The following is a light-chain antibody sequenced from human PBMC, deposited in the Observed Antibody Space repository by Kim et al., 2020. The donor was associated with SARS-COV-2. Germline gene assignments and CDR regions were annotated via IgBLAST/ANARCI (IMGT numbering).Light chain of an antibody. Sequence: SSELTQDPAVSVALGQTVRITCQGDSLRSYYASWYQQKPGQAPVLVIYGKNNRPSGIPDRFSGSSSGNTASFTITGAQAEDEADYYCNSRDSSGNPVFGG. CDR3: NSRDSSGNPV. CDR2: GKN. J-gene: IGLJ2*01. CDR1: SLRSYY. V-gene: IGLV3-19*01.